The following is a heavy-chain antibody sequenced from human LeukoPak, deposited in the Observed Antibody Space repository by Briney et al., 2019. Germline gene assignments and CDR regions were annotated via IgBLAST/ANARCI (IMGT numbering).Heavy chain of an antibody. CDR1: GGTFSSYA. CDR3: ARERRDSSGYYARYDY. D-gene: IGHD3-22*01. V-gene: IGHV1-69*04. CDR2: IIPILGIA. J-gene: IGHJ4*02. Sequence: ASVKVSRKASGGTFSSYAISWVRQAPGQGLEWMGRIIPILGIANYAQKFQGRVTITADKSTSTAYMELSSLRSEDTAVYYCARERRDSSGYYARYDYWGQGTLVTVSS.